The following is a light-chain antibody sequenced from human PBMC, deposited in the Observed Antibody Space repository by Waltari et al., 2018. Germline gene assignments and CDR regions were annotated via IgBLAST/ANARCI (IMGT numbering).Light chain of an antibody. J-gene: IGKJ4*01. CDR1: QNIKNY. CDR3: QQSYSTPPLT. CDR2: APS. Sequence: DIQMTQSPSSLSASVGDRVTITCRASQNIKNYLNWYQQKPGKAPRLLISAPSSLQSGVPSRFSGSGSGTDFTLTISSLQPEDFATYYCQQSYSTPPLTFGGGTKVEI. V-gene: IGKV1-39*01.